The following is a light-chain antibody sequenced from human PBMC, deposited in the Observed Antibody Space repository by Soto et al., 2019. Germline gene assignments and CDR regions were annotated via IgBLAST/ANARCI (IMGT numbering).Light chain of an antibody. CDR1: QSVSSN. J-gene: IGKJ1*01. V-gene: IGKV3-15*01. CDR2: GAS. CDR3: QQYNNSPRT. Sequence: EILMTQSPATLSVSPGERATLSWGASQSVSSNLAWYQQKPGQAPRPLIYGASSRATGIPARFSGSGSGTEYTLSISSLKPEDFAVYYCQQYNNSPRTFGHGTKVDIK.